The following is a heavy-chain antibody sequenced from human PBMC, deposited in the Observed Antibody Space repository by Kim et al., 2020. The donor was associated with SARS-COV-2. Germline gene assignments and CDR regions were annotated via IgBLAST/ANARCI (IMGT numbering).Heavy chain of an antibody. J-gene: IGHJ4*02. D-gene: IGHD2-15*01. Sequence: ASVKVSCKASGYTFTSYYMHWVRQAPGQGLEWMGIINPSGGSTSYAQKFQGRVTMTRDTSTSTVYMELSSLRSEDTAVYYCATQPCSGGSCYRHEEPFDYWGQGTLVTVSS. CDR1: GYTFTSYY. CDR2: INPSGGST. V-gene: IGHV1-46*01. CDR3: ATQPCSGGSCYRHEEPFDY.